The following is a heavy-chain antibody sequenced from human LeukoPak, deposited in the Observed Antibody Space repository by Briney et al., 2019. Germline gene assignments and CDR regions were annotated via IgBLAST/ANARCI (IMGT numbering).Heavy chain of an antibody. CDR3: AGHGEGARSSRYYYYGMDV. J-gene: IGHJ6*02. D-gene: IGHD4/OR15-4a*01. CDR2: IYYSGST. CDR1: GGSINRNY. V-gene: IGHV4-59*08. Sequence: PSQTLSLTSTVSGGSINRNYWSWIRQPPGKGLEWIGYIYYSGSTPYNPSLKSRVTLSLDTSKNQFSLRLSALSPAHTAPYSCAGHGEGARSSRYYYYGMDVWGQGTTVTVSS.